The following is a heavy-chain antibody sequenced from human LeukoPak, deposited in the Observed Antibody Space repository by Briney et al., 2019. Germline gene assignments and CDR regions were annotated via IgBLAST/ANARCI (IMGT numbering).Heavy chain of an antibody. CDR2: ISGSGGST. J-gene: IGHJ2*01. CDR1: RFTFSSYA. V-gene: IGHV3-23*01. Sequence: SGGSLRLSCAASRFTFSSYAMSWVRQAPGKGLEWVSAISGSGGSTYYADSVKGRFTISRDNSKNTLYLQMNSLRAEDTAVYYCAKMIREVAIIPYWYFDLWGRGTLVTVSS. D-gene: IGHD5-24*01. CDR3: AKMIREVAIIPYWYFDL.